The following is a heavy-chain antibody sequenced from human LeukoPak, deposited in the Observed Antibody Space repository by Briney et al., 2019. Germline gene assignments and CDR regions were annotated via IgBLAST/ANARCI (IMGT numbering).Heavy chain of an antibody. V-gene: IGHV1-69*13. CDR1: GGTFSSYA. CDR2: IIPIFGTA. D-gene: IGHD2-15*01. Sequence: ASVKVSCKASGGTFSSYAISWVRQAPGQGLEWMGGIIPIFGTANYAQKFQGRVTITADESTSTAYMELSSLRSEDTAVYYCARVRYSPDYYGMDVWAQGTTVTVSS. CDR3: ARVRYSPDYYGMDV. J-gene: IGHJ6*02.